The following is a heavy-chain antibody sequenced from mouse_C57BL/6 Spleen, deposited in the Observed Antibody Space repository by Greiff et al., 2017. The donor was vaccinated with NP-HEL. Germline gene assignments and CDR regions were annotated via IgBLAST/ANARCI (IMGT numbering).Heavy chain of an antibody. V-gene: IGHV5-6*02. CDR3: ARAHYITTVVAGENYYAMDY. D-gene: IGHD1-1*01. Sequence: DVMLVESGGDLVKPGGSLKLSCAASGFTFSSYGMSWVRQTPDKRLEWVGTISSGGSYTYYPDSVKGRFTISRDNAKNTLYLQMSSLKSEDTAMYYCARAHYITTVVAGENYYAMDYWGQGTSVTVSS. J-gene: IGHJ4*01. CDR1: GFTFSSYG. CDR2: ISSGGSYT.